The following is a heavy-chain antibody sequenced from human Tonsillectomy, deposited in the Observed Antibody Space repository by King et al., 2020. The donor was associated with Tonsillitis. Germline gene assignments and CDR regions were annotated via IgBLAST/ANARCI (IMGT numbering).Heavy chain of an antibody. J-gene: IGHJ4*02. D-gene: IGHD3-16*02. CDR2: ISAYNGNT. CDR3: AREGGIMIPFGGVIVPTPFDY. Sequence: VQLVESGAEVKKPGASVKVSCKASGYTFTSYGISWVRQAPGQGLEWMGWISAYNGNTNYAQKLQGRVTMTTDTSTSTAYMELRSLRSDDTAVYYCAREGGIMIPFGGVIVPTPFDYWGQGTLVTVSS. V-gene: IGHV1-18*01. CDR1: GYTFTSYG.